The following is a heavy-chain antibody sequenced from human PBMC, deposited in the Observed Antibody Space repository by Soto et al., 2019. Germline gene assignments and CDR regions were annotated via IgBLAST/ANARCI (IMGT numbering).Heavy chain of an antibody. CDR1: GFTFSSYW. CDR3: ARGDYFDVSGPFSGAFDI. V-gene: IGHV3-7*04. CDR2: IKEDGSQK. J-gene: IGHJ3*02. D-gene: IGHD3-22*01. Sequence: GGSLRLSCAASGFTFSSYWMSWVRQAPGKGLEWVGNIKEDGSQKWYVDSVKGRFTISRDNAKNSLYMQMSSLRVEDTAVYYCARGDYFDVSGPFSGAFDIWGQGTMVTVSS.